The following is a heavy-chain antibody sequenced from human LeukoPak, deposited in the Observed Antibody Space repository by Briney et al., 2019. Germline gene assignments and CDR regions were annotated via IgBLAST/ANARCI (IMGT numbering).Heavy chain of an antibody. CDR2: ISYDASDK. V-gene: IGHV3-30*18. CDR1: GFTFTDYG. CDR3: AKDKGSVSPAVIAAAGNLYYYYGMDV. D-gene: IGHD6-13*01. Sequence: PGGSLRLSCAASGFTFTDYGIHWVRQAPGKGLEWVAVISYDASDKFYAGSVKGRFTISRDNFRNTLYLQMDSLEPEDTAVYFCAKDKGSVSPAVIAAAGNLYYYYGMDVWGQGTTVIVSS. J-gene: IGHJ6*02.